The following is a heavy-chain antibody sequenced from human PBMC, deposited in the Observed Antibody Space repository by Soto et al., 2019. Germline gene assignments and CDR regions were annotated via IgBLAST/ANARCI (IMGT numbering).Heavy chain of an antibody. CDR3: QRLIKPNNLMTLYSLDP. Sequence: SQNLSLTCTVSGGSISSSRSYFGWIRQPPGKGLAWIGSIYYSVSPYYSPSLKIRVTISVNTSKNQVSRKVSSVTAADTDVDDCQRLIKPNNLMTLYSLDPWGQGTLLTVSS. CDR1: GGSISSSRSY. D-gene: IGHD3-9*01. J-gene: IGHJ5*02. CDR2: IYYSVSP. V-gene: IGHV4-39*01.